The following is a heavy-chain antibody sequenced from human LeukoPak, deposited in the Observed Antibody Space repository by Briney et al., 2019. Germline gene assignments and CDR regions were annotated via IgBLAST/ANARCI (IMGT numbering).Heavy chain of an antibody. V-gene: IGHV3-43*02. CDR3: AKDRGSGESYGMDV. CDR2: ISGVGGGP. J-gene: IGHJ6*02. D-gene: IGHD6-19*01. Sequence: PGGSLRLSCAASGFTFDDYAMNWVRQAPGKGLELVSLISGVGGGPYYADSVKGRFTISRDNSKNSLYLQMNSLRTEDTALYYCAKDRGSGESYGMDVWGQGTTVTVSS. CDR1: GFTFDDYA.